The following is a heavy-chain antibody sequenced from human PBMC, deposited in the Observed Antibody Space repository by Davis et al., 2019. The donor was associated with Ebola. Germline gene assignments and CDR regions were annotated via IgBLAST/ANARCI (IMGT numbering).Heavy chain of an antibody. CDR2: IYYSGST. V-gene: IGHV4-39*02. Sequence: SETLSLTCTVSGGSISSSSYYWGWIRQPPGKGLEWIGSIYYSGSTYYNPSLKSRVTISVDTSKNQFSLKLSSVTAADTAVYYCVRDPALVVTGGGWHFDLWGRGTLVTVSS. J-gene: IGHJ2*01. CDR3: VRDPALVVTGGGWHFDL. CDR1: GGSISSSSYY. D-gene: IGHD2-21*02.